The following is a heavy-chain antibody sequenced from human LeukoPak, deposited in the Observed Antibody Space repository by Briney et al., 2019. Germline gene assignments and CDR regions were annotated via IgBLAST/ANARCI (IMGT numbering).Heavy chain of an antibody. CDR2: ISSNSNNI. J-gene: IGHJ4*02. Sequence: GGSQRLSCGASGFTFRYYSMNWVRQAPGKGLEWVSSISSNSNNIYYADSVKGRFTISRDNAKNSLYLQMNSLRAEDTAVYYCAREWGYCSGGSCPPDHFDYWGQGTLVTVSS. CDR1: GFTFRYYS. CDR3: AREWGYCSGGSCPPDHFDY. V-gene: IGHV3-21*01. D-gene: IGHD2-15*01.